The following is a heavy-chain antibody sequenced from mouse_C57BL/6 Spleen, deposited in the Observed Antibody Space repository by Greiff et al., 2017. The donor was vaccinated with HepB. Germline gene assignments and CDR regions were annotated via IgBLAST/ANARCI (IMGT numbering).Heavy chain of an antibody. CDR2: IYPRSGNT. Sequence: VQLQQSGAELARPGASVKLSCKASGYTFTSYGISWVKQRTGQGLEWIGEIYPRSGNTYYNEKFKGKATLTADKSSSTAYMELRSLTSEDSAVYFGARGGYDYDGAYGMDYWGQGTSVTVSS. D-gene: IGHD2-4*01. J-gene: IGHJ4*01. CDR1: GYTFTSYG. CDR3: ARGGYDYDGAYGMDY. V-gene: IGHV1-81*01.